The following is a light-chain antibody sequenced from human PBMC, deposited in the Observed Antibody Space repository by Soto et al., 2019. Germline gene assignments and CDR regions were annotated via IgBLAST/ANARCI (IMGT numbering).Light chain of an antibody. CDR1: ESVSRD. Sequence: EIVMTQSPATLSVSPGGRATLSCRASESVSRDLGWYQQEPGQAPRLLIYGASTRATGIPDRFSGSGSGTDFTLTISSLQSEDFVVYYCQQYNHWPLTFGGGTKVEVK. CDR3: QQYNHWPLT. CDR2: GAS. J-gene: IGKJ4*01. V-gene: IGKV3-15*01.